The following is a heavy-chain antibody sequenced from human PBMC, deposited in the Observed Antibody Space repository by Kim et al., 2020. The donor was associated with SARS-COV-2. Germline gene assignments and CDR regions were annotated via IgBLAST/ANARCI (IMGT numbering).Heavy chain of an antibody. CDR2: ISSSSSYI. J-gene: IGHJ6*02. D-gene: IGHD3-10*01. V-gene: IGHV3-21*01. CDR3: AREGGVFTMVRGVPGYYYYGMDV. CDR1: GFTFSSYS. Sequence: GGSLRLSCAASGFTFSSYSMNWVRQAPGKGLEWVSSISSSSSYIYYADSVKGRFTISRDNAKNSLYLQMNSLRAEDTAVYYCAREGGVFTMVRGVPGYYYYGMDVWGQGTTVTVSS.